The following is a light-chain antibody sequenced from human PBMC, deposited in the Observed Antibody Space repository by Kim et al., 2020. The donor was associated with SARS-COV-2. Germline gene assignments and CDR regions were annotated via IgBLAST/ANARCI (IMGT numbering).Light chain of an antibody. Sequence: GPSVPIACTGTSSGVGGYNYVSWYQQHPGKAPKLMIYDVSRRPSGVPDRFSGSKSGNTASLTVSGLQAEDEADYYCSSYAGSNNLVFGGGTQLTVL. V-gene: IGLV2-8*01. CDR2: DVS. CDR1: SSGVGGYNY. CDR3: SSYAGSNNLV. J-gene: IGLJ2*01.